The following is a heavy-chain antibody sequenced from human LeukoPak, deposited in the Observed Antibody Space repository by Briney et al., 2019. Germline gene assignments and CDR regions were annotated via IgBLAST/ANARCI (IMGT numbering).Heavy chain of an antibody. D-gene: IGHD3-22*01. CDR3: AKGHDDDRSGQYFDY. CDR1: GFTFTSYA. Sequence: GGSLRLSCAASGFTFTSYAMSWVRQAPGKGLEWVSTISGRGGSTYYADSVKGRFSISRDTSKNTLYLQMNSLSAEDTAVYYCAKGHDDDRSGQYFDYWGQGTPVTVSS. V-gene: IGHV3-23*01. J-gene: IGHJ4*02. CDR2: ISGRGGST.